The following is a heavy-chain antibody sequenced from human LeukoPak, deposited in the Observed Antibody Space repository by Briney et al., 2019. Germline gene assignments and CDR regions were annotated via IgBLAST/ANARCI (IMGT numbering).Heavy chain of an antibody. D-gene: IGHD6-13*01. CDR1: GDAISSGNY. CDR2: IYSSGST. CDR3: ARGGRSWVVDTFDV. J-gene: IGHJ3*01. V-gene: IGHV4-38-2*01. Sequence: RPSETLSLTCVVSGDAISSGNYWNWIRQSTGEGLEWIGRIYSSGSTKYNPSLKTRVTISLDKSKNQFSLKLTSVTAADTARYYCARGGRSWVVDTFDVWGQGTMVTVSS.